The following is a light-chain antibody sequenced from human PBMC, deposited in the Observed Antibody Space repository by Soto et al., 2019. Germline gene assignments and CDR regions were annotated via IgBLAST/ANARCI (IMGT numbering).Light chain of an antibody. CDR1: RSNIGSNT. V-gene: IGLV1-44*01. CDR2: TTN. CDR3: AAWDDSLNGPV. Sequence: QSVLTQPPSASGTPGQRVTISCSGSRSNIGSNTVNWYRQYPGTAPKVLIHTTNQRPSGVPDRFSASKSGTSASLAISDRQSEDEAHYHCAAWDDSLNGPVFGGGTQLTVL. J-gene: IGLJ3*02.